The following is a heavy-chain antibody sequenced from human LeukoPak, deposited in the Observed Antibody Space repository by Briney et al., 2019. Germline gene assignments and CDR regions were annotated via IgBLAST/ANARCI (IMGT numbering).Heavy chain of an antibody. CDR2: INQDASEI. CDR1: GFTFSTYW. CDR3: ATDRDNSDWQKRFDS. D-gene: IGHD2-21*02. V-gene: IGHV3-7*01. Sequence: PGGSLRLSCAASGFTFSTYWMNWYRQAPGKGLEWVGNINQDASEINYVDSVRGRFTISRDNAKNSLHLQMNSLRAEDTAVSYCATDRDNSDWQKRFDSWGQGTLVTVSS. J-gene: IGHJ4*02.